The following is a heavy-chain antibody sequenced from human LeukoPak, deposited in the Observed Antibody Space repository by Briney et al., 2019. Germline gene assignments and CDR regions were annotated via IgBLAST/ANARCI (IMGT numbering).Heavy chain of an antibody. J-gene: IGHJ4*02. CDR1: GGSISSVSCY. D-gene: IGHD5-24*01. Sequence: SQTLSLTCTGSGGSISSVSCYWSWIRQSAGKGLEWIGRIYTSGSTNYNPSLKSRVTISVDTSNNQFSLKLSSVTAADTAVYYCAREVEMATIYWGQGTLVTVSS. CDR3: AREVEMATIY. CDR2: IYTSGST. V-gene: IGHV4-61*02.